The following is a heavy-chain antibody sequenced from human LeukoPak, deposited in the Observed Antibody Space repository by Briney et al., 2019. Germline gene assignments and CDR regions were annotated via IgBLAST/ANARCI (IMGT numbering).Heavy chain of an antibody. CDR2: IKQDGSEK. CDR1: GFTFDDYG. CDR3: ARGPPVVAATSYYFDY. D-gene: IGHD2-15*01. V-gene: IGHV3-7*03. J-gene: IGHJ4*02. Sequence: GGSLRLSCAASGFTFDDYGMSWVRHAPGKGLEWVANIKQDGSEKYYVDSVKGRFTISRDNAKNSLYLQMNSLRAEDTAVYYCARGPPVVAATSYYFDYWGQGTLVTVSS.